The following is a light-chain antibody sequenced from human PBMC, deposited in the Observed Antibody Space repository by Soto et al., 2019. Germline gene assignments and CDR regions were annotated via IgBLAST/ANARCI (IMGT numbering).Light chain of an antibody. CDR1: QRVSSY. CDR3: QQRSNWPIT. J-gene: IGKJ5*01. Sequence: EIVLTQSPATLSLSPGERATLSCRASQRVSSYLAWYQQKPGQAPRHLIYDASNRATGIPARFSGSGSGTDFILTISSLEPEDFAVYYCQQRSNWPITFGQGTRLEIK. CDR2: DAS. V-gene: IGKV3-11*01.